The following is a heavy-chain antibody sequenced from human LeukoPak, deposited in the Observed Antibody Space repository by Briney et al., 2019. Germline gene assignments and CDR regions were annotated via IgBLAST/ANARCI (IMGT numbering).Heavy chain of an antibody. J-gene: IGHJ4*02. Sequence: GGSLRLSCVASGFTFSSYALNWVRQTPGKGLEWVSTISGSGASTYYADAVRGRFTISRDNSRNTLQLQMNSLRAEDTAVYYCAKAIVGVSGLGYWGQGTLVTVSS. CDR2: ISGSGAST. V-gene: IGHV3-23*01. CDR1: GFTFSSYA. CDR3: AKAIVGVSGLGY. D-gene: IGHD1-26*01.